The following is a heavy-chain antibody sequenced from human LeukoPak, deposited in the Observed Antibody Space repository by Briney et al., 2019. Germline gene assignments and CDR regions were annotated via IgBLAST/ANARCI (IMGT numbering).Heavy chain of an antibody. V-gene: IGHV4-4*07. CDR1: GGSIRSYY. Sequence: SETLSLTCTVSGGSIRSYYWSWIRQPPGKGLEWIGRIYSSGNTNYNPSLTSRVTMSVDTSKNQFSLKLSSVTAADTAVYYCARGGASGSHLHWFDPWGQGTLVTVSS. J-gene: IGHJ5*02. D-gene: IGHD3-10*01. CDR3: ARGGASGSHLHWFDP. CDR2: IYSSGNT.